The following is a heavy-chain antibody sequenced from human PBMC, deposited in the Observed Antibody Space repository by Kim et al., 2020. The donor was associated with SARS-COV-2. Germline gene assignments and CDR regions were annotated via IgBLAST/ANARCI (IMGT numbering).Heavy chain of an antibody. Sequence: GGSLRLSCAASGFTFSGSAMHWVRQASGKGLEWVGRIRSKANSYATAYAVSVKGRFTISRDDSKNTAYMQMNSLKTEDTAVYYCTRHSSLGGELYGRYYYCGMDVWGQGTTVTVTS. CDR3: TRHSSLGGELYGRYYYCGMDV. D-gene: IGHD3-10*01. J-gene: IGHJ6*02. CDR1: GFTFSGSA. CDR2: IRSKANSYAT. V-gene: IGHV3-73*01.